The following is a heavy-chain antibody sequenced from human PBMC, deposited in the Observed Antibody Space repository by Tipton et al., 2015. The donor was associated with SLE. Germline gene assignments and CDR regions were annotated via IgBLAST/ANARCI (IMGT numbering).Heavy chain of an antibody. CDR3: ARGVEWLPHYMDV. J-gene: IGHJ6*03. Sequence: QVQLVQSGAEVKKPGAPVKVSCKASGFTFNDFDINWVRQATGQGLEWMGWMNPISGNTGLAQKFQGRVTMTKDSSISTAYIELSSLRLEYTGVYYCARGVEWLPHYMDVWGKETTVIVSS. CDR2: MNPISGNT. D-gene: IGHD3-3*01. V-gene: IGHV1-8*01. CDR1: GFTFNDFD.